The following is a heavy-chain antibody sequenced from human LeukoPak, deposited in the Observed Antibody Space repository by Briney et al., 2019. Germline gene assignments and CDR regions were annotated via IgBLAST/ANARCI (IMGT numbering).Heavy chain of an antibody. J-gene: IGHJ6*03. Sequence: GGSLRLSCAASGFIFSSYEMNWVRQAPGKGLEWVSAISGSGGSTYYADSVKGRFTISRDNSKNTLYLQMNSLRAEDTAVYYCAKTIAALSDYYYMDVWGKGTTVTVSS. D-gene: IGHD6-6*01. CDR2: ISGSGGST. CDR1: GFIFSSYE. CDR3: AKTIAALSDYYYMDV. V-gene: IGHV3-23*01.